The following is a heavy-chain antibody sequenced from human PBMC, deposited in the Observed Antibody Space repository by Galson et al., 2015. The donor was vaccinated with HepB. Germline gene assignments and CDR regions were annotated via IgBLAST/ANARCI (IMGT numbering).Heavy chain of an antibody. CDR2: ISGSGGST. Sequence: SLRLSCAASGFTFSNYAMNWVRQAPGKGLEWVSTISGSGGSTYYGDSLKGRFTISRDNSKNTLYLQMNSLRAEDTAVYYCARDEDWYGSQDNRFDYWGQGTLVTVSS. J-gene: IGHJ4*02. CDR1: GFTFSNYA. D-gene: IGHD2/OR15-2a*01. V-gene: IGHV3-23*01. CDR3: ARDEDWYGSQDNRFDY.